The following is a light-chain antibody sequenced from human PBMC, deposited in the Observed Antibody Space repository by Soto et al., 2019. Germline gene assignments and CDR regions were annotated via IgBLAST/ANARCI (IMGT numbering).Light chain of an antibody. Sequence: NFMLTQPHSVSESPGKTVTISCTRSSGSIASSYVQWYQQRPGSAPTTVIYEDNQRPSGVPERFSGSIDSSSDSASLTISGLKTEDEADYYCQSYDYNNWVFGGGTKLTVL. V-gene: IGLV6-57*04. CDR2: EDN. J-gene: IGLJ3*02. CDR1: SGSIASSY. CDR3: QSYDYNNWV.